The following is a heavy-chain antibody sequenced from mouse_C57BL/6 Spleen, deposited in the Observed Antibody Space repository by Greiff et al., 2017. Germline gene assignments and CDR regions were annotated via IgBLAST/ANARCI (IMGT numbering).Heavy chain of an antibody. Sequence: DVQLVESGGGLVKPGGSLKLSCAASGFTFSSYAMSWVRQTPEKRLEWVATISDGGSYTYYPDNVKGRFTISRDNAKNNLYLQMSHLKSEDTAMYYCARDRKLGPFDYWGQGTTLTVSS. J-gene: IGHJ2*01. V-gene: IGHV5-4*01. D-gene: IGHD4-1*01. CDR2: ISDGGSYT. CDR1: GFTFSSYA. CDR3: ARDRKLGPFDY.